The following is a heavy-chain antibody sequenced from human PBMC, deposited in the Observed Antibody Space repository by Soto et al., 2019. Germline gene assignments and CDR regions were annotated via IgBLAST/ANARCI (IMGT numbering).Heavy chain of an antibody. V-gene: IGHV3-23*01. CDR3: AKDSYSDFWSGHYYYFDF. D-gene: IGHD3-3*01. CDR1: RFTFSTFA. J-gene: IGHJ4*02. CDR2: ISGGGANT. Sequence: EVHLLESGGGLVQPGGSLRLSCAASRFTFSTFAMSWVRQAPGKGLEWVAAISGGGANTYYADSVKGRFTISRDNSKNTLYLQMDSLRAEDTAIYFCAKDSYSDFWSGHYYYFDFWGQGTLVTVSS.